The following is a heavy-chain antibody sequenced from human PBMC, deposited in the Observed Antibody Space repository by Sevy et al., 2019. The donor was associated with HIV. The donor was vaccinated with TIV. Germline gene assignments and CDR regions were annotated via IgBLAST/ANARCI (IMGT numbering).Heavy chain of an antibody. V-gene: IGHV3-23*01. J-gene: IGHJ4*02. CDR1: GFTFSKYS. CDR3: AREGCTKPHDY. D-gene: IGHD2-8*01. Sequence: GGSLRLSCAASGFTFSKYSMSWVRQPPGKGLEWDSILSFGCGEINYADSVKGRFTISRDNSKSSVYLQMNNLRPEDTAVYYCAREGCTKPHDYWGQGTLVTVSS. CDR2: LSFGCGEI.